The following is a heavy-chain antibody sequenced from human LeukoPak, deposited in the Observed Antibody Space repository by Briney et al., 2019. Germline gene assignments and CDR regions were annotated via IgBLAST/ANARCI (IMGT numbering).Heavy chain of an antibody. V-gene: IGHV3-11*04. CDR1: GFTLSDYY. D-gene: IGHD1-26*01. J-gene: IGHJ4*02. Sequence: PGGSLRLSCAASGFTLSDYYMSWIRQAPGEGLEWVSYISSSGSTIYYADSVKGRFTISRDNAKNSLYLQMNSLRAEDTAVYYCARDRSGSLRVPRGYWGQGTLVTVSS. CDR3: ARDRSGSLRVPRGY. CDR2: ISSSGSTI.